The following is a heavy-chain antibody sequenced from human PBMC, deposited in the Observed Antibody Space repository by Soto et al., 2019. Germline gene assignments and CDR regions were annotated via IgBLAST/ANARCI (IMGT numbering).Heavy chain of an antibody. Sequence: VESLKISCNGSGYSFTSYWIGWVRQMPGKGLEWMGIIYPGGSDTRYSPSFQGQVTISADKSISTAYLQWSSLKASDTAMYYCASLFGPHSTWFDPWGQGTLVTVSS. D-gene: IGHD3-3*01. CDR1: GYSFTSYW. CDR3: ASLFGPHSTWFDP. CDR2: IYPGGSDT. J-gene: IGHJ5*02. V-gene: IGHV5-51*01.